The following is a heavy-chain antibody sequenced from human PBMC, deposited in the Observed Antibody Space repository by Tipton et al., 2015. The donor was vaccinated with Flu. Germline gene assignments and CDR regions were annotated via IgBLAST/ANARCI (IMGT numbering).Heavy chain of an antibody. V-gene: IGHV3-23*01. CDR1: GFTFSSYA. CDR2: ISGSGDST. J-gene: IGHJ4*02. D-gene: IGHD3-10*01. Sequence: SLRLSCAASGFTFSSYAMGWVRQAPGKGLEWVSAISGSGDSTYYADSVKGRFTISRDNSLNTLFLFMHSLRAEDTASYFCTKMVSLYYFNSWGQGTLVSVSS. CDR3: TKMVSLYYFNS.